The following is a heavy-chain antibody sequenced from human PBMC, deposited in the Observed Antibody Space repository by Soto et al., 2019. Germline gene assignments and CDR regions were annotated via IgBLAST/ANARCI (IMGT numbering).Heavy chain of an antibody. CDR1: GGTFSSYA. Sequence: SVKVSCKASGGTFSSYAISWVRQAPGQGLEWMGGIIPIFGTANYAQKFQGRVTITADESTSTAYMELSSLRSEDTAVYYCARGLILGYCSSTSCPSFDYWGQGTLVTVSS. CDR3: ARGLILGYCSSTSCPSFDY. CDR2: IIPIFGTA. V-gene: IGHV1-69*13. J-gene: IGHJ4*02. D-gene: IGHD2-2*01.